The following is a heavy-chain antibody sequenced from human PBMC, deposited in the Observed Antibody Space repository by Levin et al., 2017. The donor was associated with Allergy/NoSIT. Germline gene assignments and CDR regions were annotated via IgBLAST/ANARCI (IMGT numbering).Heavy chain of an antibody. CDR3: ARGPRVARQRGYRAEYFYYNGMDV. CDR1: GGSFSNYY. Sequence: SQTLSLTCAVYGGSFSNYYWSWIRQSPGKGLEWIGEINHSGSTNYNPSLESRVTISVGTSNDQLSLNLSSVTAADPAVYYCARGPRVARQRGYRAEYFYYNGMDVWGQGTTVAVSS. D-gene: IGHD6-13*01. J-gene: IGHJ6*02. V-gene: IGHV4-34*09. CDR2: INHSGST.